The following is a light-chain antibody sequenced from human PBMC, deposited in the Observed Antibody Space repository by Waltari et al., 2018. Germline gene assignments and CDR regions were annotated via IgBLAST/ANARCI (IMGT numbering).Light chain of an antibody. J-gene: IGLJ3*02. CDR1: SLRSDY. V-gene: IGLV3-19*01. CDR2: GKN. Sequence: SSELTQDPAVSVALGQTVSLTFPVDSLRSDYASWYQQKPGQAPVLVIYGKNNRPSGIPDRFSGYSSGNTASLTITGAQAEDEADYYCNSRDSSGTQVFGGGTKLTVL. CDR3: NSRDSSGTQV.